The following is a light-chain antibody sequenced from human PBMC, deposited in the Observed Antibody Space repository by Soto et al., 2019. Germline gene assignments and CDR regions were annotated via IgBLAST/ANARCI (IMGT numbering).Light chain of an antibody. V-gene: IGLV2-11*01. Sequence: QSVLTQPRSVSGSPGQSVTISCTGTSSDVGGYNYVSWYQQHPGKAPKLMIYDVSKRPSGVPDRFSGSKSGNTASLTISGLQAEDVADYYCCSYAGSFPYVFGTGTKVTVL. J-gene: IGLJ1*01. CDR1: SSDVGGYNY. CDR3: CSYAGSFPYV. CDR2: DVS.